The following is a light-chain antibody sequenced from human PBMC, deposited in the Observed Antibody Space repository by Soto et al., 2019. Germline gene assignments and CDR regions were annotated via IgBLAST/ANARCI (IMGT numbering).Light chain of an antibody. CDR3: QQRSNWPT. CDR1: QSVSSY. V-gene: IGKV3-11*01. CDR2: DAS. J-gene: IGKJ1*01. Sequence: IVLTQSPAPLSLSPGERATLSCRASQSVSSYLAWYQQKPGQAPRLLIYDASNRATGIPARFSGSGSGTGFTLTISSLEPEDFAVYYCQQRSNWPTFGQGTKVDIK.